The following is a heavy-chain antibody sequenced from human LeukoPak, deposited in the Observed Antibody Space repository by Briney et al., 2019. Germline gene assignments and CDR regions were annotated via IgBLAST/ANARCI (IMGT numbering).Heavy chain of an antibody. J-gene: IGHJ4*02. CDR2: IEKDGSER. V-gene: IGHV3-7*03. D-gene: IGHD3-3*01. Sequence: PGGSLRLSCAVSGFTFSSHWMSWVRQAPGKGLEWVANIEKDGSERYYVDSVKGRFTISRDNAKNSLYLQMNSLRAEDTAVYYCARDLTCPSYYDFWSGYYIGFDYWGQGTLVTVSS. CDR3: ARDLTCPSYYDFWSGYYIGFDY. CDR1: GFTFSSHW.